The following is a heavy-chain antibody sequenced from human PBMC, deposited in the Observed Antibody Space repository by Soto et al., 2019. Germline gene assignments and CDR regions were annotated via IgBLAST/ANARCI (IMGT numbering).Heavy chain of an antibody. D-gene: IGHD3-22*01. CDR3: ARASYYDSSGTSVADDYYGMDV. J-gene: IGHJ6*02. V-gene: IGHV4-34*01. Sequence: SETLSLTCAVYGGSFSGYYWSWIRQPPGKGLEWIGEINHSGSTNYNPSLKSRVTISVDTSKNQFSLKLSSVTAADTAVYYCARASYYDSSGTSVADDYYGMDVWGQGTTVPVSS. CDR1: GGSFSGYY. CDR2: INHSGST.